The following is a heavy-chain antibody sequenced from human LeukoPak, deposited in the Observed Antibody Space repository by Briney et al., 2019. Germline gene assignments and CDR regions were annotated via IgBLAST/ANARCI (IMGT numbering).Heavy chain of an antibody. J-gene: IGHJ4*02. CDR2: ISAYNGNT. CDR1: GYTFTSYG. Sequence: GASVKVSCKASGYTFTSYGISWVRQAPGQGLEWMGWISAYNGNTNYAQKLQGRVTMTTDTSTSTAYMELRSLRSDDTAVYYCARVGGLMTTVVTLGNGDYYFDYWGQGTLVTVSS. D-gene: IGHD4-23*01. V-gene: IGHV1-18*01. CDR3: ARVGGLMTTVVTLGNGDYYFDY.